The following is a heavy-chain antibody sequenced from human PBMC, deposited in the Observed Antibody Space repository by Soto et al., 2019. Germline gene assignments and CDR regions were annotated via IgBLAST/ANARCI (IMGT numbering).Heavy chain of an antibody. CDR1: GGSISSSSYY. V-gene: IGHV4-39*01. Sequence: SETLSLTCTVSGGSISSSSYYWGWIRQPPGKGLEWIGSIYYSGSTYYNPSLKSRVTISVDTSKNQFSLKLSSVTAADTAVYYCARRGIVATISVPSAVDYWGQGTLVTVSS. J-gene: IGHJ4*02. CDR3: ARRGIVATISVPSAVDY. D-gene: IGHD5-12*01. CDR2: IYYSGST.